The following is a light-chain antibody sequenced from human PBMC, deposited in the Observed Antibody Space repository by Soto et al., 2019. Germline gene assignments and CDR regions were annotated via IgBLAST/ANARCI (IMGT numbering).Light chain of an antibody. J-gene: IGLJ2*01. V-gene: IGLV2-23*01. Sequence: QSALTQPASVSGSPGQTITISSTGTSSDVGSYNLVSWYQQHPGKAPKLMIYEGSKRPSGVSNRFSGSKSGNTASLTISGLQAEHEADYYCCSYAGSSTVVFGGGTKLTVL. CDR1: SSDVGSYNL. CDR3: CSYAGSSTVV. CDR2: EGS.